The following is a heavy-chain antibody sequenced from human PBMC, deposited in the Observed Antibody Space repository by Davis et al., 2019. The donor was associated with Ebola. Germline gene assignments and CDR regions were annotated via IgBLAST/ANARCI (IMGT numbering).Heavy chain of an antibody. J-gene: IGHJ6*02. CDR2: INPNSGGT. V-gene: IGHV1-2*02. CDR1: GYTFTGYY. D-gene: IGHD3-9*01. CDR3: ARDPEDYDILTGWLPPHYYYGMDV. Sequence: ASVKVSCKASGYTFTGYYMYWVRQAPGQGLEWMGWINPNSGGTNYAQKLQGRVTMTTDTSTSTAYMELRSLRSDDTAVYYCARDPEDYDILTGWLPPHYYYGMDVWGQGTTVTVSS.